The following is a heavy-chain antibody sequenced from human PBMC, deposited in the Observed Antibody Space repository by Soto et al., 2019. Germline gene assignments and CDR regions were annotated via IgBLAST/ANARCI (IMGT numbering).Heavy chain of an antibody. CDR2: IYYSGTT. V-gene: IGHV4-30-4*01. CDR3: ARKASGTSRFDY. Sequence: QVQLQESGPGLVKPSQTLSLTCTVSGGSINTGDYWWSWIRQPPGKGLEWIGFIYYSGTTYYNPSLKSRLTISLDASKNQFSLNLSSVTAADTAVFYCARKASGTSRFDYWGQGTLVTVSS. D-gene: IGHD3-10*01. CDR1: GGSINTGDYW. J-gene: IGHJ4*02.